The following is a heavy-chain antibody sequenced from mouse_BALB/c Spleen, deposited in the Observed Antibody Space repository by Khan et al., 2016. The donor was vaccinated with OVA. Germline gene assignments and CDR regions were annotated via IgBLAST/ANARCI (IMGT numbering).Heavy chain of an antibody. CDR2: ISYSGST. J-gene: IGHJ1*01. CDR3: ARRAYYGNWYFDV. D-gene: IGHD2-1*01. CDR1: GYPITSDYA. Sequence: EVQLQESGPGLVKPSQSLSLTCTVTGYPITSDYAWNWIRQFPGNKLEWMGYISYSGSTNYNPSLKSRISLTRDTSKNQFFLQLNSVTTEDTATYYCARRAYYGNWYFDVWGAGTTVTVSS. V-gene: IGHV3-2*02.